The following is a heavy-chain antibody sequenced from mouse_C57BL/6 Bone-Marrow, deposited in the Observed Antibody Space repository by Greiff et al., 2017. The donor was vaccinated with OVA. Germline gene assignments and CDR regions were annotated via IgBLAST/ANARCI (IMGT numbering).Heavy chain of an antibody. CDR2: IRSKSNNYAT. Sequence: EAGGGLVQPKGSLKLSCAASGFRFNTYAMNWVRQAPGKGLEWVARIRSKSNNYATYYADSVKDRFTISRDDSESMLYLQMNNLKTEDTAMYYCVRQRGRWWGQGTLVTVSA. J-gene: IGHJ3*02. CDR3: VRQRGRW. V-gene: IGHV10-1*01. CDR1: GFRFNTYA.